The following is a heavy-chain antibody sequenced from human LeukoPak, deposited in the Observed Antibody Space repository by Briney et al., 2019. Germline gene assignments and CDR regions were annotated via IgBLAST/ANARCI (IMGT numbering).Heavy chain of an antibody. D-gene: IGHD3-22*01. Sequence: GSLRLSCAASGFTFSSYAMHWVRQAPGKGLEWVAVISYDGSNKYYADSVKGRFTISRDNSKNTLYLQMNSLRAEDTAVYYCARGLDYYDSSGSEWGYWGQGTLVTVSS. CDR2: ISYDGSNK. J-gene: IGHJ4*02. CDR3: ARGLDYYDSSGSEWGY. CDR1: GFTFSSYA. V-gene: IGHV3-30-3*01.